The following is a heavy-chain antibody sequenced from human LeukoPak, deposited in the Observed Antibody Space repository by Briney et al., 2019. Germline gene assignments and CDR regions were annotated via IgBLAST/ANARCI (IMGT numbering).Heavy chain of an antibody. Sequence: PSETLSLTCTVSGGSISSSSYYWGWIRQPPGKGLEWIGSIYYSGSTNYNPSLKSRVTISVDTSKNQFSLKLSSVTAAGTAVYYCARDQHEAAMGPSVAYCGGDCYRAEYYYYMDVWGKGTTVTVSS. CDR3: ARDQHEAAMGPSVAYCGGDCYRAEYYYYMDV. V-gene: IGHV4-39*07. D-gene: IGHD2-21*01. CDR2: IYYSGST. CDR1: GGSISSSSYY. J-gene: IGHJ6*03.